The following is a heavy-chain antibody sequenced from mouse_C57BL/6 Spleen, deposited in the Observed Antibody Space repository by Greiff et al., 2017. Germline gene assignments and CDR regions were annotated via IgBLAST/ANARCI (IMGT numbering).Heavy chain of an antibody. V-gene: IGHV5-17*03. J-gene: IGHJ3*01. CDR1: GFTFSDYG. Sequence: DVMLVESGGGLVKPGGSLKLSCAASGFTFSDYGMHWVRQAPETGLEWVAYISSGSGTIYYAETVKGRFTITRDNANNNLYLQMSQLKSGDTGMYYCARGDDGRGVFAYWGQGTLVTVAA. CDR2: ISSGSGTI. CDR3: ARGDDGRGVFAY. D-gene: IGHD1-1*01.